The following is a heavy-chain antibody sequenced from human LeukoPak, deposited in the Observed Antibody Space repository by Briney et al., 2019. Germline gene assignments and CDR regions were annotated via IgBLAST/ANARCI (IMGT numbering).Heavy chain of an antibody. CDR2: IYYSGST. V-gene: IGHV4-39*01. Sequence: PSETLSLTCTVSGGSISSGSYYWGWIRQPPGKGLEWIGSIYYSGSTYYNPSLKSRVTISVDTSKNQFSLKLSSVTAADTAVYYCARHKWWPNTYYYDSSGQNWFDPWGQGTLVTVSS. D-gene: IGHD3-22*01. CDR1: GGSISSGSYY. J-gene: IGHJ5*02. CDR3: ARHKWWPNTYYYDSSGQNWFDP.